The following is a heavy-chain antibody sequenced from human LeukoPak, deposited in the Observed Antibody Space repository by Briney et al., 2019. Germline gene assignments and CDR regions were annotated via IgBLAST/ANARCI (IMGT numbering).Heavy chain of an antibody. J-gene: IGHJ4*02. CDR1: GLTFSSYW. Sequence: GSLRLSCAASGLTFSSYWMTWVRQGPGKGLEWVATISPDGNRENYVDSVKGRFSISRDNAKNSLFLQMRSLRAEDTAMYYCASAFPYCSSGTCALGGQGTLVTVSS. CDR2: ISPDGNRE. V-gene: IGHV3-7*01. D-gene: IGHD2-15*01. CDR3: ASAFPYCSSGTCAL.